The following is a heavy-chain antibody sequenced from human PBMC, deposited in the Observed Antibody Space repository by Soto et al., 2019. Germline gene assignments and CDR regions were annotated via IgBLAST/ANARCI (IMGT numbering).Heavy chain of an antibody. V-gene: IGHV1-69*01. CDR1: GGTFSSYA. D-gene: IGHD5-18*01. J-gene: IGHJ4*02. CDR2: IIPIFVTA. Sequence: QVQLVQSGAEVKKPGSSVKISCKASGGTFSSYAISWVRQAPGQGLEWMGGIIPIFVTAHYAQKFQVRVTIAAEESTRTAYMELSSLRSEDTEVYYCARDQGGYSSAGDYCGQGPLVTVSS. CDR3: ARDQGGYSSAGDY.